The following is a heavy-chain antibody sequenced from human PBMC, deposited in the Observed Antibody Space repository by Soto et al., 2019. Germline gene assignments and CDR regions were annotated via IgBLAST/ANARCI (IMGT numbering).Heavy chain of an antibody. CDR1: GGSVSSVRYY. CDR3: ARDGGSSNWFDP. Sequence: PSETLSLTCTVSGGSVSSVRYYWSWIRQAPGKGLEWIGYIYYSGSANYNPSLKSRVTMSVDTSKNQFSLRLTSVTAADTAVYYCARDGGSSNWFDPWGQGTLVTVSS. CDR2: IYYSGSA. V-gene: IGHV4-61*01. D-gene: IGHD1-26*01. J-gene: IGHJ5*02.